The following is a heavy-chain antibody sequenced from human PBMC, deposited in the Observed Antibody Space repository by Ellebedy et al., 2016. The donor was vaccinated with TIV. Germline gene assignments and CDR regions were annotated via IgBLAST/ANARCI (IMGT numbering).Heavy chain of an antibody. CDR1: TFTFSNYW. CDR3: ARLIGLGVISPYFDL. Sequence: GGSLRLXXAASTFTFSNYWMTWVRQAPGKGLEWVAYIKYDGSQERYVGSVKGRFTISRDNAKKSLFLQMSSLRAEDTAVYYCARLIGLGVISPYFDLWGQGALVTVSS. V-gene: IGHV3-7*01. D-gene: IGHD3-16*01. J-gene: IGHJ4*02. CDR2: IKYDGSQE.